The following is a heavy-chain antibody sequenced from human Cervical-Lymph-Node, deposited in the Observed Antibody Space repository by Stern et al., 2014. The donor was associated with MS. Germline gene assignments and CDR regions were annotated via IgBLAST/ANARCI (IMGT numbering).Heavy chain of an antibody. CDR2: IYYSGNT. D-gene: IGHD5-12*01. V-gene: IGHV4-59*01. J-gene: IGHJ4*02. CDR1: GGSISTYY. Sequence: DQLVESGPGLVKPSETLSLTCLISGGSISTYYWSWVLQPPGKGLEWIGYIYYSGNTNYNPSLKSRVAMSVDTSKNQFSLKLGSVTAADTAVYYCARDDGYSGYDSWGQGTLVTVSS. CDR3: ARDDGYSGYDS.